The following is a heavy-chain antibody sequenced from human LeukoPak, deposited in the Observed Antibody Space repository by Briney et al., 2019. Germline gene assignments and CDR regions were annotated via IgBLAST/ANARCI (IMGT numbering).Heavy chain of an antibody. D-gene: IGHD2-15*01. Sequence: SVKVSCKASGGTFSSYAISWVRQAPGQGLEWMGRIIPIFGTANYAQKSQGRVNFTTAESTSTAYMERSSLRSEATAVYFCAREADDRSGGEDYWGQGTLVTVSS. V-gene: IGHV1-69*05. J-gene: IGHJ4*02. CDR1: GGTFSSYA. CDR3: AREADDRSGGEDY. CDR2: IIPIFGTA.